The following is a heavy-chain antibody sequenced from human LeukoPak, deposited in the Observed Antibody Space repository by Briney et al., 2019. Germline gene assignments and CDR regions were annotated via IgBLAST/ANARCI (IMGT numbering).Heavy chain of an antibody. D-gene: IGHD2-21*02. CDR1: GFTFSDHY. Sequence: GGSLRLSCATSGFTFSDHYMDWVRQAPGKGLEWVGRTRNKANSYTTEYAASVKGRFTISRDDSKNSLYLQMNSLKTEDTAVYYCVVDCGGDCYPGGYWGQGTLVTVSS. V-gene: IGHV3-72*01. CDR2: TRNKANSYTT. CDR3: VVDCGGDCYPGGY. J-gene: IGHJ4*02.